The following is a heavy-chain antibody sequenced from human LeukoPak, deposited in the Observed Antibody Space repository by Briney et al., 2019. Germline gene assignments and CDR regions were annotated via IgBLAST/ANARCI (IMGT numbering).Heavy chain of an antibody. CDR3: ARAHSGVDTSMTPHYYYYYMDV. V-gene: IGHV1-8*03. D-gene: IGHD5-18*01. CDR2: MNPNSGNT. J-gene: IGHJ6*03. CDR1: GYTFTSYD. Sequence: ASVKVSCKASGYTFTSYDINWVRQATGQGLEWMGWMNPNSGNTGYAQKFQGRVTITRNTSISTAYMELSSLRSEDTAVYYCARAHSGVDTSMTPHYYYYYMDVWGKGTTVTISS.